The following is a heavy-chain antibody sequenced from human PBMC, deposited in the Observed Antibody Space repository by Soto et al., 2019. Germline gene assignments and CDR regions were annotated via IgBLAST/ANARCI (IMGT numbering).Heavy chain of an antibody. V-gene: IGHV3-30*18. Sequence: PGGSLRLSCAASGFTFSSYGMHWVRQAPGKGLEWVAVISYDGSNKYYADSVKGRFTISRDNSKNTLYLQMNSLRAEDTAVYYCAKEADYKTAYYYYYMDVWGKGTTVTVSS. J-gene: IGHJ6*03. CDR3: AKEADYKTAYYYYYMDV. D-gene: IGHD4-4*01. CDR1: GFTFSSYG. CDR2: ISYDGSNK.